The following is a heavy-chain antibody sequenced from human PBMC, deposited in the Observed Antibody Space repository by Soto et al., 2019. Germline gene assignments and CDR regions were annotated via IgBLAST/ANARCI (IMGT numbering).Heavy chain of an antibody. Sequence: EVQLVESGGGLVQAGGSLRLFCAVSGFTFSSYEMNWVRQAPGKGLEWVSYIGTSGKTIYYADSVRGRFTISRDNAKNSLYLQMNSLRAEDTAVYFCARDPAFYSCKFDYGLDVWGRGTTVTVSS. J-gene: IGHJ6*01. CDR1: GFTFSSYE. CDR3: ARDPAFYSCKFDYGLDV. CDR2: IGTSGKTI. V-gene: IGHV3-48*03. D-gene: IGHD4-4*01.